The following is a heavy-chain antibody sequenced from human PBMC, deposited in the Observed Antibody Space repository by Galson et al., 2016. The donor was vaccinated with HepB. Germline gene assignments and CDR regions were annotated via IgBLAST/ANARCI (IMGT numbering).Heavy chain of an antibody. V-gene: IGHV3-49*04. J-gene: IGHJ4*02. CDR1: GFTFGDYA. CDR2: IRNKAYGGTT. Sequence: SLRLSCAASGFTFGDYAMSWVRQAPGKGLEWIGFIRNKAYGGTTEYAASVKGRFTISRDDSKSIAYLQMNSLKAEDTAVYYCTRAEFSSTWYHFDYWGQGTLVTVPS. D-gene: IGHD6-13*01. CDR3: TRAEFSSTWYHFDY.